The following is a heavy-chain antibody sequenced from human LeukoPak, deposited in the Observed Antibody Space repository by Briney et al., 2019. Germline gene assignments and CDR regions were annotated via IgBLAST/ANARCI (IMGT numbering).Heavy chain of an antibody. J-gene: IGHJ4*02. Sequence: SETLSLTCTVSGGSISSGDYYWSWIRQPAGKGLEWIGRIYSSGSATYNPSLKSRVTMSLDTSNNQFSLNLNSVTAADTAVYYCARENCSTGSCYPALDWGQGTLVTVSS. CDR3: ARENCSTGSCYPALD. D-gene: IGHD2-15*01. V-gene: IGHV4-61*02. CDR2: IYSSGSA. CDR1: GGSISSGDYY.